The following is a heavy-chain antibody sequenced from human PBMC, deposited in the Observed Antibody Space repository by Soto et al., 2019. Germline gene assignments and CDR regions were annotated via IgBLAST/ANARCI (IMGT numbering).Heavy chain of an antibody. Sequence: QVQLVQSGAEVKQPGASASVSCKASGYNFTTYVVHWLRQAPGQGPEWMGWINCGSGNTVYSQKFQARVTFTRDTSARTAYMDLNSLTSGDTAVYYCARGYTSGWTFDFWGRGTLVTFAS. V-gene: IGHV1-3*01. CDR1: GYNFTTYV. CDR3: ARGYTSGWTFDF. J-gene: IGHJ4*02. D-gene: IGHD6-19*01. CDR2: INCGSGNT.